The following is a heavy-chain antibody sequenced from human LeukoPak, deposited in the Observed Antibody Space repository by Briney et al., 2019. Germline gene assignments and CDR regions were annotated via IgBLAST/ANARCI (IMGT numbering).Heavy chain of an antibody. CDR1: GFTLSPYT. CDR2: VSSNGGT. J-gene: IGHJ4*02. D-gene: IGHD4-17*01. V-gene: IGHV3-64*01. Sequence: GXSXRLSCAASGFTLSPYTIHWVRQAPGKGLESVSAVSSNGGTYYLNSVKDRFTISRDNSKKTLYLQMDSLRPEDTAVYYCAREITGTFDYWGQGTLVTXSS. CDR3: AREITGTFDY.